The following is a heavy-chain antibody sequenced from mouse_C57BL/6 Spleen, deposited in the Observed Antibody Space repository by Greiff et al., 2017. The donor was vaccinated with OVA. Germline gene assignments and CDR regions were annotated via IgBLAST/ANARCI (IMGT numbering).Heavy chain of an antibody. CDR3: ARDGGNDGSRGAWFAD. Sequence: EVMLVESGGGLVQPGGSLSLSCAASGFTFTDYYMSWVRQPPGKALEWLGFIRNKANGYTTEYSASVKGRFTISRANSQSILYLQRNVLRAEDSANYYGARDGGNDGSRGAWFADWGQGTLVTVSA. D-gene: IGHD1-1*01. J-gene: IGHJ3*01. V-gene: IGHV7-3*01. CDR1: GFTFTDYY. CDR2: IRNKANGYTT.